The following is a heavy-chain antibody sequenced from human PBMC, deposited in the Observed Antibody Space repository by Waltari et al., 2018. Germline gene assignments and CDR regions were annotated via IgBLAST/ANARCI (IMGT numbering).Heavy chain of an antibody. CDR1: GYTFTGYY. V-gene: IGHV1-2*02. D-gene: IGHD4-17*01. CDR2: INPNSVGT. Sequence: QVQLVQSGAEVKKPGASVKVSCKASGYTFTGYYMHWVRQAPGQGLEWMGWINPNSVGTNYAQKFQGRVTRTRDTSISTAYMELSRLRADDTAVYYCARGGAPYGDYHAFDIWGQGTMVTVSS. CDR3: ARGGAPYGDYHAFDI. J-gene: IGHJ3*02.